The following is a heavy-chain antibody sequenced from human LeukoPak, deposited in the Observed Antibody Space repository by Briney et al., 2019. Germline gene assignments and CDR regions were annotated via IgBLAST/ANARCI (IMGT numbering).Heavy chain of an antibody. CDR2: ITPSDGA. V-gene: IGHV1-2*02. J-gene: IGHJ3*01. Sequence: PGASVKVSCKSSGYTFTAYAMHWVRQAPGQGLEWMGWITPSDGANYAQKFQGRVTMTTDTSTSTAYMELRSLRSDDTAVYYCAREEGAPIAAANVWGLGTMVTVSS. CDR1: GYTFTAYA. D-gene: IGHD6-13*01. CDR3: AREEGAPIAAANV.